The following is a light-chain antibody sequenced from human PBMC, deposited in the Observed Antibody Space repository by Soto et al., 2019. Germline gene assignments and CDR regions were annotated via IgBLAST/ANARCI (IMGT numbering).Light chain of an antibody. CDR2: DVS. CDR3: TSYTSSSTVL. V-gene: IGLV2-14*01. Sequence: QSALTQPASVSGSPGQSITISCTGTSSDVGGYNYVSWYQQPPGKAPKLMIYDVSNRPSGISNRFSGSKSGNTASLTIFGLQAEDEADYYCTSYTSSSTVLFGGGTKLTVL. J-gene: IGLJ3*02. CDR1: SSDVGGYNY.